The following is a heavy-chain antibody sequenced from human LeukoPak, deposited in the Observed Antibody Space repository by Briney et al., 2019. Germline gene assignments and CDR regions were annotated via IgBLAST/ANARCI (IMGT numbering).Heavy chain of an antibody. CDR2: INVDGTVV. V-gene: IGHV3-7*01. Sequence: GGSLRLSCESSGFTLRSYWMLWIRQAPGKGLEWVANINVDGTVVHYMDSVQGRFTISRDNAKNSVFLQMNGLRVEDTAVYYCARDASPDVQVPHEYHDAFDLWGQGTMVTVSS. CDR1: GFTLRSYW. D-gene: IGHD2-2*01. J-gene: IGHJ3*01. CDR3: ARDASPDVQVPHEYHDAFDL.